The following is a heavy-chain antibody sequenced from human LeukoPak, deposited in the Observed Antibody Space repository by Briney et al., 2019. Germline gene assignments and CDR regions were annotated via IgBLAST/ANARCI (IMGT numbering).Heavy chain of an antibody. CDR1: GYTFTSYG. D-gene: IGHD1-7*01. CDR2: INPNSGGT. Sequence: ASVKVSCKASGYTFTSYGFSWVRQAPGQGLEWMGWINPNSGGTNYAQKFQGRVTMTRDTSISTAYMELSSLRSDDTAVYYCATRNYRHFDYWGQGTLVTVSS. CDR3: ATRNYRHFDY. V-gene: IGHV1-2*02. J-gene: IGHJ4*02.